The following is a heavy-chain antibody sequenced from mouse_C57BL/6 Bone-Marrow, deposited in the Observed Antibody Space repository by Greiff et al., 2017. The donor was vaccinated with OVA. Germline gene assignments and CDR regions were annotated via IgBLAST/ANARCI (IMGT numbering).Heavy chain of an antibody. J-gene: IGHJ4*01. CDR2: ISGGGGNT. D-gene: IGHD1-1*01. Sequence: EVQLQESGGGLVKPGGSLKLSCAASGFTFSSYTMSWVRQTPEKRLEWVATISGGGGNTYYPDSVKGRFTISRDNAKNTLYLQMSSLRSEDTALYYCAGYYYGSSYDYAMDYWGQGTSVTVSS. CDR3: AGYYYGSSYDYAMDY. V-gene: IGHV5-9*01. CDR1: GFTFSSYT.